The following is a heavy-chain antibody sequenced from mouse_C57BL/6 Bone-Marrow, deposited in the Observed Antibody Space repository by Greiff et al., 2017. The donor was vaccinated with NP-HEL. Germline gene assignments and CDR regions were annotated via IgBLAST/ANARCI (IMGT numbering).Heavy chain of an antibody. CDR1: GFTFSSYT. CDR2: ISGGGGNT. Sequence: EVKLQESGGGLVKPGGSLKLSCAASGFTFSSYTMSWVRQTPEKRLEWVATISGGGGNTYYPDSVKGRFTISRDNAKNTLYLQMSSLRSEDTALYYCARHGIYDGGAYWGQGTLVTVSA. V-gene: IGHV5-9*01. D-gene: IGHD2-3*01. CDR3: ARHGIYDGGAY. J-gene: IGHJ3*01.